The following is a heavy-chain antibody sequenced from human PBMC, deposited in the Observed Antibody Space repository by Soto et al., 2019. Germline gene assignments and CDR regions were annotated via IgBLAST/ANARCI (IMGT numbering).Heavy chain of an antibody. J-gene: IGHJ2*01. D-gene: IGHD5-18*01. CDR2: IYYSGST. V-gene: IGHV4-31*03. CDR1: GGSISSGGYY. Sequence: QVQLQESGPGLVKPSQTLSLTCTVSGGSISSGGYYWSWIRQHPGKGLEWIGYIYYSGSTYYNPSRQSRVTISVDTSKTQFSLKLSSVTAADTAVYYCASRGGWIQLWQNDWYFDLWGRGTLVTVSS. CDR3: ASRGGWIQLWQNDWYFDL.